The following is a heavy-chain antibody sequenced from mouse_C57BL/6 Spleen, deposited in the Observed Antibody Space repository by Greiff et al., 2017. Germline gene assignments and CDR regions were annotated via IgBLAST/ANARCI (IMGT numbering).Heavy chain of an antibody. CDR3: ARSHYYGSSSYFDY. CDR2: ISSGSSTI. Sequence: EVMLVESGRGLVKPGGSLKLSCAASGFTFSDYGMHWVRQAPEKGLEWVAYISSGSSTIYYADTVKGRFTISRDNAKNTLFLQMTSLRSEDTAMYYCARSHYYGSSSYFDYWGQGTTLTVSS. V-gene: IGHV5-17*01. CDR1: GFTFSDYG. D-gene: IGHD1-1*01. J-gene: IGHJ2*01.